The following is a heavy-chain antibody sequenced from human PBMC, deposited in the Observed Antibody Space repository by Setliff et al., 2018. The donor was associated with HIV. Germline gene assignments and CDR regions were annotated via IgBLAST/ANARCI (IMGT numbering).Heavy chain of an antibody. J-gene: IGHJ5*02. CDR2: IFHSGST. Sequence: SETLSLTCAVYGASFSDYYWSWIRQPPGKGLEWIGEIFHSGSTTYNPSLKSRLTISVDMSKNQFSLNLSSVTAADTAVYYCARLLRSGYSTTWYEGGAAWWFDPWGQGTLVTVSS. CDR1: GASFSDYY. V-gene: IGHV4-34*12. CDR3: ARLLRSGYSTTWYEGGAAWWFDP. D-gene: IGHD6-13*01.